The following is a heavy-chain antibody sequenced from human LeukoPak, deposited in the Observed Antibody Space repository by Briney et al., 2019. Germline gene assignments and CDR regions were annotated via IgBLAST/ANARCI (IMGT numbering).Heavy chain of an antibody. CDR1: GFNLRTYW. J-gene: IGHJ6*02. CDR2: INGEGSRI. Sequence: GGSLRLSCAVPGFNLRTYWKHWVRHSPGRGLEWVARINGEGSRISYADSVRGRFTISRDNAKNTAYLQMNSLRAEDTALYYCARDPGYYYYGMDVWGQGTTVVVSS. V-gene: IGHV3-74*01. CDR3: ARDPGYYYYGMDV.